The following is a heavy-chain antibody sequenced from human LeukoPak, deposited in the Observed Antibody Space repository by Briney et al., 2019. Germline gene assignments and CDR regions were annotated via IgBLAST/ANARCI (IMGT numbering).Heavy chain of an antibody. CDR3: ARDLGYCSGGSCYARSDY. D-gene: IGHD2-15*01. Sequence: GGSLRLSCAASGFTVSSNYMSWVRQAPGKGLEWVSVIYSGGSTYYADSVKGRFTISRDNSKNTLYLQMNSLRAEDTAVYYCARDLGYCSGGSCYARSDYWGQGTLVTVSS. CDR1: GFTVSSNY. CDR2: IYSGGST. J-gene: IGHJ4*02. V-gene: IGHV3-66*01.